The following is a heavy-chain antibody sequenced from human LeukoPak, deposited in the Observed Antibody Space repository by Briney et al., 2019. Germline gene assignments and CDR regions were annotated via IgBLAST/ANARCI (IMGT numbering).Heavy chain of an antibody. CDR3: ARHAAFADYQSHLTHFDY. V-gene: IGHV4-59*08. Sequence: SETLSLTCTVSGGSISSYSWSWIRQPPGKRMEWMRFIYYSGGTNYNPSLKSRITISVDTSNNQFSLRLSSVTAADTALYYCARHAAFADYQSHLTHFDYWGQGTLVTVSS. D-gene: IGHD4/OR15-4a*01. CDR2: IYYSGGT. J-gene: IGHJ4*02. CDR1: GGSISSYS.